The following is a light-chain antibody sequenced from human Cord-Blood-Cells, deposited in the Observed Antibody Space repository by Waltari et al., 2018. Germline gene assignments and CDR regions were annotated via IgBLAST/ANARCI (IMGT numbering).Light chain of an antibody. CDR1: SSDVGGYNY. J-gene: IGLJ2*01. Sequence: QSALTQPASVSGSPGQSITISCTGTSSDVGGYNYVSWYQQHPDKAPKLMIYEFGNRPSGVSNRLSGSKSGNTSSLTISGLQAEDEADYYCISYTSSSTVVFGGGTKLTVL. CDR3: ISYTSSSTVV. CDR2: EFG. V-gene: IGLV2-14*01.